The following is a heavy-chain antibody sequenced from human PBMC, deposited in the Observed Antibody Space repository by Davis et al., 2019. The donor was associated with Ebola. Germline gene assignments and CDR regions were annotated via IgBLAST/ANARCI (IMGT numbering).Heavy chain of an antibody. J-gene: IGHJ4*02. CDR1: AFTFSNYE. CDR2: ISHDGSNT. D-gene: IGHD7-27*01. CDR3: TREDWGSSYFDF. Sequence: PGGSLRLSCAASAFTFSNYEMNWIRQAPVKGLEWVAVISHDGSNTYYADSVKGRFTISRDNYESTLYLQMNSLRAEDTAVYYCTREDWGSSYFDFWGQGTLVTVSS. V-gene: IGHV3-30-3*01.